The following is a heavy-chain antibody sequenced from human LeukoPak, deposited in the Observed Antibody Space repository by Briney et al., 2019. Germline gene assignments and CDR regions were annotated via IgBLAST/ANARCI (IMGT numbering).Heavy chain of an antibody. D-gene: IGHD3-9*01. CDR1: GFTFSSYA. CDR3: ATKYYDILTGYAQPALGAFDI. J-gene: IGHJ3*02. Sequence: GGSLRLSCAASGFTFSSYAMSWVRQAPGKGLEWVSAISGSGGSTYYADSVKGRFTISRDNSKNTLYLQMNSLRAEDTAVYYCATKYYDILTGYAQPALGAFDIWGQGTMVTVSS. V-gene: IGHV3-23*01. CDR2: ISGSGGST.